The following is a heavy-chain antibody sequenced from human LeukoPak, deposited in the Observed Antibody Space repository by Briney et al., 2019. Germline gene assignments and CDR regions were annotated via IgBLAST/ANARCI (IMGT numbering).Heavy chain of an antibody. D-gene: IGHD6-19*01. CDR1: GFTFSTYW. CDR3: ARATRIYSSGWYYSFDY. V-gene: IGHV3-74*01. CDR2: INVDGSGA. J-gene: IGHJ4*02. Sequence: PGGSLRLSCASSGFTFSTYWIHWVRQAPGKGLVWVSHINVDGSGATYADSVKGRFTISRDNAKNTLYLHMNSLRAEDTAVYYCARATRIYSSGWYYSFDYWGQGTLVTVSS.